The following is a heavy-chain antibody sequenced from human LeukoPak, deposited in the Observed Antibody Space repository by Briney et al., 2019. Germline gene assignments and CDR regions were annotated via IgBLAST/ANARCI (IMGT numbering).Heavy chain of an antibody. D-gene: IGHD3-22*01. V-gene: IGHV4-34*01. CDR3: ARALPSRYYYDSSGSRGYYYYMDV. CDR1: GGSFSGYY. J-gene: IGHJ6*03. CDR2: INHGGST. Sequence: SETLSPTCAVYGGSFSGYYWSWIRQPPGKGLEWIGEINHGGSTNYNPSLKSRVTISVDTSKNQFSLKLSSVTAEDTAVYYCARALPSRYYYDSSGSRGYYYYMDVWGKGTTVTVSS.